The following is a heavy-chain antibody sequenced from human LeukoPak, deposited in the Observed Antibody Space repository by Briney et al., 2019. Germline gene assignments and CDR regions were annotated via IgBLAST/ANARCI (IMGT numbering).Heavy chain of an antibody. Sequence: SVKVSCKASGGTFSSYAISWVRQAPGQGLEWMGGIIPIFGTANYAQKFQGRVTISADESTSTAYMELSSLRSEDTAVYYCARGGKPTAYYFDYWGQGTLVTVSS. CDR1: GGTFSSYA. D-gene: IGHD4-23*01. V-gene: IGHV1-69*13. CDR3: ARGGKPTAYYFDY. CDR2: IIPIFGTA. J-gene: IGHJ4*02.